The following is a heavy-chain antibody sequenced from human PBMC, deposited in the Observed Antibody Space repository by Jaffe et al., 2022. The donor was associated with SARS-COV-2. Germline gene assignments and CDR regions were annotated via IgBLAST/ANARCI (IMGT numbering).Heavy chain of an antibody. Sequence: QVLLVQSGAEVKKPGSSVKVSCKASGGTFRSYSIVWVRQAPGQGLEWMGRIIPILGTTNYAQRFQDRVTITADISSRTAYMQLTSLRSEDTAVYYCARFDVNDGYSAHDAHTPPPFYYNYFDMDVWGQGTTVTVS. V-gene: IGHV1-69*08. J-gene: IGHJ6*02. CDR3: ARFDVNDGYSAHDAHTPPPFYYNYFDMDV. CDR2: IIPILGTT. CDR1: GGTFRSYS. D-gene: IGHD5-12*01.